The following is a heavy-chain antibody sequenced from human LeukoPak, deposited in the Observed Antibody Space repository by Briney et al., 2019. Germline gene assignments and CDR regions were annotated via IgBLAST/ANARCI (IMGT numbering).Heavy chain of an antibody. J-gene: IGHJ3*02. Sequence: GGSLRLSCAASGFIFSDHYMDWVRQAPGKGLEWIGRAKNKVNSYTTLYAASVEGRFTISRDDSKNSLYLQMNSLRTEDTAVYYCARDRGGIAAAALDIWGQGTMVTVSS. CDR2: AKNKVNSYTT. CDR1: GFIFSDHY. V-gene: IGHV3-72*01. D-gene: IGHD6-13*01. CDR3: ARDRGGIAAAALDI.